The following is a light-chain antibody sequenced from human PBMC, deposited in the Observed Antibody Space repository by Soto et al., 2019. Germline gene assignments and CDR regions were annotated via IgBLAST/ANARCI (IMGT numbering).Light chain of an antibody. CDR2: PSS. V-gene: IGKV1-9*01. J-gene: IGKJ2*01. CDR1: QDISTY. CDR3: QQLRTYPYT. Sequence: DIHLTQSPSFLSASVGDRVTVTCRASQDISTYLAWFQQKPGKAPQLLVYPSSTLQGGVPSRFSGRVSGTEFSLTISSLQPEDFATYYCQQLRTYPYTFGQGTKLDIK.